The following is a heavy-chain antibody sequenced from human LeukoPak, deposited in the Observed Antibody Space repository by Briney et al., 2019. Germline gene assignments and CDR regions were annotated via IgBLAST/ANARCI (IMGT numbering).Heavy chain of an antibody. CDR3: ARVGSATVTTSDYYYYGMDV. Sequence: GSLRLSCAASGFTFSSYGMHWVRQAPGKGLEWVAVIWYDGSNKCYADSVKGRFTISRDNSKNTLYLQMNSLRAEDTAVYYCARVGSATVTTSDYYYYGMDVWGQGTTVTVSS. J-gene: IGHJ6*02. D-gene: IGHD4-17*01. V-gene: IGHV3-33*01. CDR2: IWYDGSNK. CDR1: GFTFSSYG.